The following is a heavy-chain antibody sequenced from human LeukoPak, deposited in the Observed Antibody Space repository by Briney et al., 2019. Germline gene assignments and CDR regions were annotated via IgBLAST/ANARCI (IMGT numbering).Heavy chain of an antibody. J-gene: IGHJ3*02. D-gene: IGHD3-3*01. Sequence: SETLSLTCAVYGGSFSGYYWSWIRQPPGKGLEWIWEINHSGSTNYNPSLKSRVTISVDTSKNQFSLKLSSVTAADTAVYYCARAQRFLEWLLYRRGAFDIWGQGTMVTVSS. CDR3: ARAQRFLEWLLYRRGAFDI. CDR1: GGSFSGYY. V-gene: IGHV4-34*01. CDR2: INHSGST.